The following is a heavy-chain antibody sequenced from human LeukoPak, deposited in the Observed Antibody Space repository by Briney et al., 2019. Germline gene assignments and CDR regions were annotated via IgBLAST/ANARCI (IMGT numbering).Heavy chain of an antibody. CDR1: GFTFSSYG. D-gene: IGHD4-17*01. CDR3: AKSTTVTQRGYFDY. Sequence: PGGSLRLSCAASGFTFSSYGMHWVRQAPGKGREGVAFIRYDGSNKYYADSVKGRFTISRDNSKNTLYLQMNSLRAEDTAVYYCAKSTTVTQRGYFDYWGQGTLVTVSS. CDR2: IRYDGSNK. J-gene: IGHJ4*02. V-gene: IGHV3-30*02.